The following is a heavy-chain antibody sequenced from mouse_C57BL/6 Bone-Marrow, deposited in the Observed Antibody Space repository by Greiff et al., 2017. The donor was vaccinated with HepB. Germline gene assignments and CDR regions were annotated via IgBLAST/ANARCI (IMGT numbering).Heavy chain of an antibody. V-gene: IGHV1-81*01. CDR3: ARRGYYGSSYPLFDY. CDR1: GYTFTSYG. CDR2: IYPGSGST. Sequence: QVQLQQSGAELARPGASVKLSCKASGYTFTSYGISWVKQRTGQGLEWIGDIYPGSGSTNYNEKFKSKATLTVDTSSSTAYMQLSSLTSEDSAVYYCARRGYYGSSYPLFDYWGQGTTLTVSS. J-gene: IGHJ2*01. D-gene: IGHD1-1*01.